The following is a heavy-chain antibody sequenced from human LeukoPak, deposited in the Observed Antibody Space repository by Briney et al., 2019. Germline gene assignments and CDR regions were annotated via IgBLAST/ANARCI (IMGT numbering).Heavy chain of an antibody. J-gene: IGHJ4*02. Sequence: GGSMRLSCAASEFTFSDYYMNWLRQAPGKGLEWVSSISSSNTYIYYADSVKGRFTISRDNAKNSLYLQMNSLRVEDTAVYYCARTAYYGDLLFDYWGQGTLVTVSS. D-gene: IGHD4-17*01. CDR2: ISSSNTYI. CDR1: EFTFSDYY. CDR3: ARTAYYGDLLFDY. V-gene: IGHV3-69-1*02.